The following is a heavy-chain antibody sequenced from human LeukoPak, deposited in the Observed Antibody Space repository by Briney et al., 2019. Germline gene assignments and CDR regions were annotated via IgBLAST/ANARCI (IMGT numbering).Heavy chain of an antibody. V-gene: IGHV1-2*02. J-gene: IGHJ2*01. Sequence: ASVKVSCKASGYTFTGYYMHWVRQAPGQGLEWMGWINPNSGGTNYAQKLQGRVTMTTDTSTSTAYMELRSLRSDDTAVYYCARNGYERSVHWYFDLWGRGTLVTVSS. CDR2: INPNSGGT. CDR1: GYTFTGYY. CDR3: ARNGYERSVHWYFDL. D-gene: IGHD3-22*01.